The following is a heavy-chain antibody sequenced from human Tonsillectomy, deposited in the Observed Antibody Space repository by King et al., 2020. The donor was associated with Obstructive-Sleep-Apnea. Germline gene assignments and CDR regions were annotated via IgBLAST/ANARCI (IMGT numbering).Heavy chain of an antibody. CDR3: ATLPTYPPLVSYYGMDV. J-gene: IGHJ6*02. V-gene: IGHV3-11*06. Sequence: QLVQSGGGLVKPGGSLRLSCAASGFTFIDYYMRWIRQAPGKGLEWLSYISSSGSYTNYADSVKGRFTISRDNAKNSLYLQMNSLRAEDTAVYYCATLPTYPPLVSYYGMDVWGQGTTVTVSS. D-gene: IGHD6-13*01. CDR1: GFTFIDYY. CDR2: ISSSGSYT.